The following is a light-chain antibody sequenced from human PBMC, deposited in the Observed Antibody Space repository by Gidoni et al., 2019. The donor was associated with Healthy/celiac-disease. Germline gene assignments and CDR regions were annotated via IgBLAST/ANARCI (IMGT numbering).Light chain of an antibody. CDR1: SYNIGSNT. Sequence: QSVLTQPPSASGTPGQRVTISCSGSSYNIGSNTVNWYQQLPGTAPKLLIYSNNQRPSGVPDRFSGSKSGTSASLAISGLQSEDEADYYCAAWDDSLNEVFGGGTKLTVL. CDR2: SNN. CDR3: AAWDDSLNEV. V-gene: IGLV1-44*01. J-gene: IGLJ3*02.